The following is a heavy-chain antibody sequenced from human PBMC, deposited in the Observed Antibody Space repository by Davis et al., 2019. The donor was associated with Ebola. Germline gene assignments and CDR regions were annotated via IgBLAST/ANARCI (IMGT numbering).Heavy chain of an antibody. CDR3: ARGRDFCSVLEF. CDR2: INPNSGGT. J-gene: IGHJ4*02. Sequence: ASAQVSCKASAYIFTGYYIHWLRQPPGQGLEWMGCINPNSGGTNYAQKFRGWVTMNRDTSIGTAYMEVTRLKSDDTAVYYCARGRDFCSVLEFWGQGTPVTVSS. CDR1: AYIFTGYY. V-gene: IGHV1-2*04. D-gene: IGHD3-3*01.